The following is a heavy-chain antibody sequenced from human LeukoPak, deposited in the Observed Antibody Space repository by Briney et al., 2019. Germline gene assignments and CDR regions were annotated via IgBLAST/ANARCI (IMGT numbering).Heavy chain of an antibody. CDR1: GFTFSSYA. V-gene: IGHV3-30-3*01. CDR3: AREWTTSPLYYYGMDV. J-gene: IGHJ6*02. CDR2: ISYDGSNK. Sequence: GGSLRLSCAASGFTFSSYAMHWVRQAPGKGLEWVAVISYDGSNKYYADSVKGRFTISRDNSRNTLYLQMNSLRAEDTAVYYCAREWTTSPLYYYGMDVWGQGTTVTVSS. D-gene: IGHD4-11*01.